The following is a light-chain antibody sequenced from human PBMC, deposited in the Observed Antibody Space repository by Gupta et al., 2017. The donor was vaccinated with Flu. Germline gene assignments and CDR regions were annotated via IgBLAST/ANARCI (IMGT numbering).Light chain of an antibody. V-gene: IGKV1-12*01. Sequence: SSVSASVGDRVTITCRASQNVNEWVAWYQQKPGRAPKLLIYAASTLQDGVPSRFSGSGSGTHFTLTISSLQPEDLATYYCQQCEDWPHTFAQGTKLEIK. CDR3: QQCEDWPHT. CDR2: AAS. J-gene: IGKJ2*01. CDR1: QNVNEW.